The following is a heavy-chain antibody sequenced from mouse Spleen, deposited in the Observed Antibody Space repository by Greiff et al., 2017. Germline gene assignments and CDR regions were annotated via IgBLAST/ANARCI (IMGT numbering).Heavy chain of an antibody. V-gene: IGHV1S137*01. J-gene: IGHJ3*01. CDR1: GYTFTDYA. CDR2: ISTYYGDA. CDR3: AREGLRLWAY. Sequence: VQLQQSGAELVRPGVSVKIPCKGSGYTFTDYAMHWVKQSHAKSLEWIGVISTYYGDASYNQKFKGKATMTVDKSSSTAYMELARLTSEDSAIYYCAREGLRLWAYWGQGTLVTVSA. D-gene: IGHD2-4*01.